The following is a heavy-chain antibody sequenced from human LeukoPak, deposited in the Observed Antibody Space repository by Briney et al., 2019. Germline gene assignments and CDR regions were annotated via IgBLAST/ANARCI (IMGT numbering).Heavy chain of an antibody. V-gene: IGHV1-2*02. CDR2: INPNSGGT. CDR1: GYTFTGYY. D-gene: IGHD3-22*01. J-gene: IGHJ4*02. Sequence: ASVKVSCKASGYTFTGYYIHWVRQAPGQGLEWMGWINPNSGGTNYAQKFQGRVTMTRDTSISTAYMELSRLRSDDTAVFYCARVSDYYDSSGYLYWGQGTLVTVSA. CDR3: ARVSDYYDSSGYLY.